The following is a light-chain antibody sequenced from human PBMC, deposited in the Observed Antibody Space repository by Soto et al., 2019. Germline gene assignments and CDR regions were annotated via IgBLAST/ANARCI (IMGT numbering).Light chain of an antibody. V-gene: IGLV4-60*02. CDR2: LEGSGSY. CDR3: ETWDSNLWV. Sequence: QPVLTQSSSASASLGSSVKFTCTLSSGHSSYIIAWHQQQPGKAPRYLMKLEGSGSYNKGSGVPDRFSGSSSGADRYLTISNLQFEDEADYYCETWDSNLWVFGGGTQLTVL. J-gene: IGLJ3*02. CDR1: SGHSSYI.